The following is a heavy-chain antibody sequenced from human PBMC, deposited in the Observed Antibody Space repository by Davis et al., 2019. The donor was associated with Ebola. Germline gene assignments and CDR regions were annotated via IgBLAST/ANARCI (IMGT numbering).Heavy chain of an antibody. Sequence: MPSETLSLTCGVYGESFSGYYWSWLRQSPGKGLEWIGEINHSGSTNYNPSLKSRVTISVDTSKNQFSLKLSSVTAADTAVYYCARDSDGDYRNYYYYYGMDVWGQGTTVTVSS. CDR1: GESFSGYY. J-gene: IGHJ6*02. CDR3: ARDSDGDYRNYYYYYGMDV. D-gene: IGHD4-17*01. CDR2: INHSGST. V-gene: IGHV4-34*01.